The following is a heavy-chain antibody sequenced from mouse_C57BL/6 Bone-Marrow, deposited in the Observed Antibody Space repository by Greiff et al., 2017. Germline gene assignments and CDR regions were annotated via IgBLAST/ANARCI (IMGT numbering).Heavy chain of an antibody. CDR2: IDTENGDT. D-gene: IGHD1-1*01. CDR3: TTFCYYCSSYPQVGYFDV. J-gene: IGHJ1*03. CDR1: GFNIKDDY. Sequence: EVQLKQSGAELVRPGASVKLSCTASGFNIKDDYMHWVKQRPEQGLEWIGWIDTENGDTEYASKFQGKDTITADTSSNTAYLQLSSLTSEDTAVYYCTTFCYYCSSYPQVGYFDVWCTGTTVTVSS. V-gene: IGHV14-4*01.